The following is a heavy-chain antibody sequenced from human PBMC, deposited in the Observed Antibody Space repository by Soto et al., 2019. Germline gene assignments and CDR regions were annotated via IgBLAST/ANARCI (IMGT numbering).Heavy chain of an antibody. D-gene: IGHD3-22*01. Sequence: PSETLSLTCTVSGGSISSSSYYWGWIRQPPGKGLEWIGSIYYSGSTYYNPSLKSRVTISVDTSKNQFSLKLSSVTAADTAVYYCARQDYDSSGYSLGDFDYWGQGTLVTVSS. V-gene: IGHV4-39*01. CDR3: ARQDYDSSGYSLGDFDY. CDR1: GGSISSSSYY. CDR2: IYYSGST. J-gene: IGHJ4*02.